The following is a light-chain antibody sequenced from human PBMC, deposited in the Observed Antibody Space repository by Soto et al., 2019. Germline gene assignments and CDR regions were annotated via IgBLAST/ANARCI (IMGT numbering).Light chain of an antibody. CDR1: QSVNSNY. Sequence: IVLTQYPGTLSLSPGEIVTLSCRASQSVNSNYLAWYQQKPGQPPRLLIYSASFRATGIPDRFSGSGSGTDFSLTISRLEPEDFAVYYFHQYGFSPPFTFGPGTKVDFK. CDR3: HQYGFSPPFT. CDR2: SAS. J-gene: IGKJ3*01. V-gene: IGKV3-20*01.